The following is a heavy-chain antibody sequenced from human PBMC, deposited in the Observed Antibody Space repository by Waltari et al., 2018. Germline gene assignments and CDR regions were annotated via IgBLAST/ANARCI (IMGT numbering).Heavy chain of an antibody. V-gene: IGHV3-21*01. CDR2: ISSSSSYI. CDR1: GFTFSSYV. Sequence: EVQLVESVGGLVKPGGSLSTSCSASGFTFSSYVMNWVRQAPGKGLEWVSSISSSSSYIYYADSVKGRFTISRDNAKNSLYLQMNSLRAEDTAVYYCARYSSWYDYWGQGTLVTVSS. CDR3: ARYSSWYDY. D-gene: IGHD6-13*01. J-gene: IGHJ4*02.